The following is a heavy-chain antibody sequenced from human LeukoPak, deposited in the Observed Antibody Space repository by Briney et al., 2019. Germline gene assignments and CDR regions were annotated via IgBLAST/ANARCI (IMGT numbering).Heavy chain of an antibody. CDR1: GGSISSSSYY. Sequence: SETLSLTCTVSGGSISSSSYYWGWIRQPPGKGLEWIGSIYYSGSTYYNPSLKSRVTISVDTSKNQFSLKLSSVTAADTAVCYCARLYELNWFDPWGQGTLVTVSS. CDR3: ARLYELNWFDP. CDR2: IYYSGST. J-gene: IGHJ5*02. V-gene: IGHV4-39*01. D-gene: IGHD2-8*01.